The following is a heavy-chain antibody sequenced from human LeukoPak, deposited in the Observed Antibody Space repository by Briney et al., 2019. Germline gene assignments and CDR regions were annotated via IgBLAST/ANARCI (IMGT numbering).Heavy chain of an antibody. CDR1: GYTFTGYY. D-gene: IGHD3-22*01. V-gene: IGHV1-46*01. CDR3: ARGEYYYDSSGYYDQVGYYYGMDV. Sequence: ASVKVSCKASGYTFTGYYMHWVRQAPGQGLEWMGIINPSGGSTSYAQKFQGRVTMTRDTSTSTVYMELSSLRPEDTAVYYCARGEYYYDSSGYYDQVGYYYGMDVWGQGTTVTVSS. J-gene: IGHJ6*02. CDR2: INPSGGST.